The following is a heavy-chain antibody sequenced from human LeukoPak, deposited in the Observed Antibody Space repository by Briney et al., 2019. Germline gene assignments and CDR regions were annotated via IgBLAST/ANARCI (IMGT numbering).Heavy chain of an antibody. J-gene: IGHJ4*02. Sequence: ASVKVSCKGSGYTLTELSMHWVRQAPGKGLEWMGGFDPEDGETIYAQKFQGRVTMTEDTSTDTAYMELSSLRSEDTAVYYCAAIPIIEGGYVFSDWGQGTLVTVSS. CDR2: FDPEDGET. V-gene: IGHV1-24*01. CDR1: GYTLTELS. D-gene: IGHD5-12*01. CDR3: AAIPIIEGGYVFSD.